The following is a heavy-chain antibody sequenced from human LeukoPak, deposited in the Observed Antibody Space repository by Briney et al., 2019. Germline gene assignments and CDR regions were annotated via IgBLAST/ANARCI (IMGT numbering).Heavy chain of an antibody. Sequence: GGSLRLSCAASGFTVSSNSMSWVRQAPGKGLEWVSIIYSGGSTYNADSVRGRFTISRDNSKNTLYLQMNSLRAEDTAVYYCAREGTVRGQGTLVTVSS. CDR2: IYSGGST. J-gene: IGHJ4*02. CDR1: GFTVSSNS. CDR3: AREGTV. D-gene: IGHD4-11*01. V-gene: IGHV3-66*01.